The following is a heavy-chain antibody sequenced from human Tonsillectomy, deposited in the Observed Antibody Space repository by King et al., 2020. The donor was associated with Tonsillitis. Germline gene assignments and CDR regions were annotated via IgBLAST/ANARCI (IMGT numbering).Heavy chain of an antibody. D-gene: IGHD6-6*01. J-gene: IGHJ3*02. V-gene: IGHV5-51*03. CDR2: IYPGDSDT. CDR1: EYSFNNYW. Sequence: QLVQSGAEVKKPGESLKISCKGSEYSFNNYWIGWVRQMPGKGLERMGIIYPGDSDTRYSPSFQGQVTISADKSISTVYLQWSSLKASATGMYYCARRQARPDHDAFDIWGKGTAVTVSS. CDR3: ARRQARPDHDAFDI.